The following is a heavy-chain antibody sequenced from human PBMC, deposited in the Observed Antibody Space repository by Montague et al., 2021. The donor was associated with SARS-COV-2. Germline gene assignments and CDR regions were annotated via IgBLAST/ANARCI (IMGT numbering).Heavy chain of an antibody. CDR2: INHSGST. Sequence: SETLSLTCVVYGGSFSGYYWSWIRQPPGKGLEWIGEINHSGSTNYNPSLESRVTIPVDTSKKQFSLRLNSVTAADTAVYYCARGGGYSYGALDYWGQGTLVTVSS. CDR3: ARGGGYSYGALDY. D-gene: IGHD5-18*01. V-gene: IGHV4-34*01. CDR1: GGSFSGYY. J-gene: IGHJ4*02.